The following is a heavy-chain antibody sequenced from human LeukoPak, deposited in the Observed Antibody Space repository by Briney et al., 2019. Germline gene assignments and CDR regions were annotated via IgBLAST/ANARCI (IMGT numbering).Heavy chain of an antibody. V-gene: IGHV1-18*01. D-gene: IGHD1-26*01. Sequence: RASVKVSCKASGYTFTSYGISWVRQAPGQGLEWMGWISAYNGNTNYAQKLQGRVTMTTDTSTSTAYMELRSLRSDDTAVYYCARWPYSGSPGPLDYWGQGTLVTVSS. CDR2: ISAYNGNT. J-gene: IGHJ4*02. CDR1: GYTFTSYG. CDR3: ARWPYSGSPGPLDY.